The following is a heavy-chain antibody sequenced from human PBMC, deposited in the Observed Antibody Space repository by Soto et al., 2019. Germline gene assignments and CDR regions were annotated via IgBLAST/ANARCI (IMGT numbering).Heavy chain of an antibody. V-gene: IGHV3-9*01. CDR3: AKGGLTGSEAFDI. Sequence: EVPLVESGGGLVQSGRSLRLSCAASGFTFKDYAMHWVRRAPGKGLEWVSGISWNSETIDYADSVKGRFTISRDNAKNSLFLQMTSLRGEDTAFYYCAKGGLTGSEAFDIWGQGTMVTVSS. CDR1: GFTFKDYA. J-gene: IGHJ3*02. D-gene: IGHD3-9*01. CDR2: ISWNSETI.